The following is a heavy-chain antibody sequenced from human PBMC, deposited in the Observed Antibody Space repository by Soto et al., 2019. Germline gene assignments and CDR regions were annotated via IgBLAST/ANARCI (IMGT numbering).Heavy chain of an antibody. V-gene: IGHV1-8*01. CDR3: ARGVGYCSGGSCYLPDY. J-gene: IGHJ4*02. CDR2: MNPNSGNT. CDR1: GYTFTSYD. D-gene: IGHD2-15*01. Sequence: QVQLVQSGAEVKKPGASVKVSCKASGYTFTSYDINWVRQATGQGLEWMGWMNPNSGNTGYAQKFKGRVTMTRNTSISTAYMELSSLRSEDTAVYYCARGVGYCSGGSCYLPDYWGQGTLVTVSS.